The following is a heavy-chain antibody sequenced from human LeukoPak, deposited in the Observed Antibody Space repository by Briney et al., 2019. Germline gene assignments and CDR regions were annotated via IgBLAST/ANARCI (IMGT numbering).Heavy chain of an antibody. CDR3: ANEFLDAFDI. V-gene: IGHV3-23*01. Sequence: PGGSLRLSCAASGLTFSSYPMSWVRQAPGKGLEWVSTISGSGGSTYYADSVKGRFTISRDNSKNTLYLQMNSLRAEDTAVYYCANEFLDAFDIWGQGTMVTVSS. D-gene: IGHD2-21*01. J-gene: IGHJ3*02. CDR1: GLTFSSYP. CDR2: ISGSGGST.